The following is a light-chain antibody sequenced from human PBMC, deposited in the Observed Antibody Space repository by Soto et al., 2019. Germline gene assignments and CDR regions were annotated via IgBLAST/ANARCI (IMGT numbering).Light chain of an antibody. V-gene: IGKV3-20*01. J-gene: IGKJ1*01. CDR3: QQYGSPGT. CDR2: GAS. Sequence: EIVLTQSPGTLSLSPGERATLSCRASQSVSNNYLAWYQQKPGQAPRLLIYGASNRATGSPDRFSGSGSGAHSTPTISRLEPEDFAVYYCQQYGSPGTFGQWTKV. CDR1: QSVSNNY.